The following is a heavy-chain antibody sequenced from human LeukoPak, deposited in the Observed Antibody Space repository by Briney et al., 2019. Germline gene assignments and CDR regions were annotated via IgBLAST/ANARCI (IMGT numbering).Heavy chain of an antibody. J-gene: IGHJ3*02. CDR1: GFTFSSYA. CDR3: ARDWEDYYGSGSYYKFGDAFDI. CDR2: ISYDGSNK. D-gene: IGHD3-10*01. Sequence: GGSLRLSCAASGFTFSSYAMHWVRQAPGKGLEWVAVISYDGSNKYYADSVKGRFTISRDNSKNTLYLQMSSLRAEDTAMYYCARDWEDYYGSGSYYKFGDAFDIWGQGIMVTVSS. V-gene: IGHV3-30-3*01.